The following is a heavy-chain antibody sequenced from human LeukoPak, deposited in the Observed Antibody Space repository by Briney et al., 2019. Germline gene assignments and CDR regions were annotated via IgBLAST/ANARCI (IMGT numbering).Heavy chain of an antibody. CDR3: VKDRYGSFDP. CDR1: GFTFSSSA. Sequence: GGSLRLSCAASGFTFSSSAMSWVRQAPGKGLEWVSAISNNGGYTYYADSVQGRFTISRDNSKSTLCLQMNSLRAEDTAVYFCVKDRYGSFDPWGQGTLVTVSS. V-gene: IGHV3-23*01. CDR2: ISNNGGYT. J-gene: IGHJ5*02. D-gene: IGHD3-10*01.